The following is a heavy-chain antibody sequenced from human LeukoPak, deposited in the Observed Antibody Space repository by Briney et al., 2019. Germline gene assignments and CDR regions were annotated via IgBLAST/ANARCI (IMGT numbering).Heavy chain of an antibody. CDR2: ISSSSSYI. CDR3: ARDQDGMDV. V-gene: IGHV3-21*01. CDR1: GFYFRDHW. J-gene: IGHJ6*02. Sequence: GGSLRLSCAASGFYFRDHWMDWVRQAPGKGLEWVSSISSSSSYIYYADSVKGRFTISRDNAKNSLYLQMNSLRAEDTAVYYCARDQDGMDVWGQGTTVTVSS.